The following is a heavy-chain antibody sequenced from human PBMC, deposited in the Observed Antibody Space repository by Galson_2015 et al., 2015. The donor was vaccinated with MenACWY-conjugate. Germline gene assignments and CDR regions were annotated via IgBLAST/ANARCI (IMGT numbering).Heavy chain of an antibody. J-gene: IGHJ6*03. CDR2: IYAGDSDI. CDR1: GYIFTDYW. CDR3: ARLCNARPAYYYYYMDV. V-gene: IGHV5-51*01. Sequence: QSGAEVEKPGESLMISCKGSGYIFTDYWIGWVRQMPGQGLEWMGIIYAGDSDIRYSPSFQGHVTISADKSISTAYLQWSSLKASDTAIYYGARLCNARPAYYYYYMDVWGKGTTVT. D-gene: IGHD2/OR15-2a*01.